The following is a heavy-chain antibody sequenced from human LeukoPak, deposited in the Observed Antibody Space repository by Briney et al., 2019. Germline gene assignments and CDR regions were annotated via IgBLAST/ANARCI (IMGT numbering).Heavy chain of an antibody. CDR1: GYIFSDHY. J-gene: IGHJ4*02. CDR2: IRNRANSFTT. CDR3: AKDRGPLLWFGELMGSFDY. V-gene: IGHV3-72*01. D-gene: IGHD3-10*01. Sequence: GGSLRLSCAASGYIFSDHYMDWVRQAPGKGLEWVGRIRNRANSFTTEYAASVKGRFSISRDDSKNSLYLQMNSLKIEDTAVYYCAKDRGPLLWFGELMGSFDYWGQGTLVTVSS.